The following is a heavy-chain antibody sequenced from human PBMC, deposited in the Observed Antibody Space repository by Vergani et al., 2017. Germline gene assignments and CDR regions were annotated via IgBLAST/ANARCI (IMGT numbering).Heavy chain of an antibody. V-gene: IGHV3-33*01. CDR2: IWYDGSNK. J-gene: IGHJ4*02. Sequence: QVQLVESGGGVVQTGRSLRLSCAASGFTFSSYGMHWVRQAPGKGLEWVAVIWYDGSNKYYADSVKGRFTISRDNSKNTLYLQMNSLRAEDTAVYYCATGSVGYCSSTSCYRFDYWGQGTLVTVSS. D-gene: IGHD2-2*01. CDR3: ATGSVGYCSSTSCYRFDY. CDR1: GFTFSSYG.